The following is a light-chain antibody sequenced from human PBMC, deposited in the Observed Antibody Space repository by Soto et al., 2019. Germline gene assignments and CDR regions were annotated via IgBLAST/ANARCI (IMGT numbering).Light chain of an antibody. Sequence: EIVLTQSPATLSSFPGDRVTLSCRASQYINTRLAWYQHRPGQAPRLLIYDASNRATGIPARFSGSGSGTDFTLTISSLEPEDFAVYYCQQCSNWPPITFGQGTRLEIK. J-gene: IGKJ5*01. CDR3: QQCSNWPPIT. V-gene: IGKV3-11*01. CDR2: DAS. CDR1: QYINTR.